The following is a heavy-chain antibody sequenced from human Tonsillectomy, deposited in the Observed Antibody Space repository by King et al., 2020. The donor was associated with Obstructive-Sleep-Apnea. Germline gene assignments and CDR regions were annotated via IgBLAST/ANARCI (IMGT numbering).Heavy chain of an antibody. J-gene: IGHJ4*02. CDR2: IYYSGST. Sequence: QLQESGPGLVKPSETLSLTCTVSGGSISSYYWSWIRQPPGKGLEWIGYIYYSGSTNCNPSLKSRVTISVDTSKNQLSLKLSSVTAADTAVYYCARQYYYGSGSPRFDYWGQGTLVTVSS. CDR3: ARQYYYGSGSPRFDY. V-gene: IGHV4-59*08. CDR1: GGSISSYY. D-gene: IGHD3-10*01.